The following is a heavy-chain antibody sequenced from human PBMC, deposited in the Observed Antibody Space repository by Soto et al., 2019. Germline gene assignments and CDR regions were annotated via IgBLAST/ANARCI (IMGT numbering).Heavy chain of an antibody. V-gene: IGHV3-30*18. CDR1: GLTFSSYV. J-gene: IGHJ4*02. D-gene: IGHD6-13*01. Sequence: GVSLELSYASSGLTFSSYVMHWVRQAPGKGLEWVAVISYDGSKKYYADSVKGRFTISRDNSKNTLYLQMNSLRVEDTAVYYCAKGGPFSIAAAGTQWGQGTLVTVS. CDR3: AKGGPFSIAAAGTQ. CDR2: ISYDGSKK.